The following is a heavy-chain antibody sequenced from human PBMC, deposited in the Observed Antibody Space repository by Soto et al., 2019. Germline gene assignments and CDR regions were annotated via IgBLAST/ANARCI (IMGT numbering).Heavy chain of an antibody. D-gene: IGHD6-19*01. J-gene: IGHJ4*02. CDR1: GGSINSANYY. Sequence: QLQLQESGPGLVKPSETLSLTCTVSGGSINSANYYWGWIRQPPGKGLEWIGNVYYRGTTYYNPSPKGRVTISVDTSKNQFSLKLSSVTAADSAVFFCVRHQRYSSGWYIDYWGQGTPVTASS. V-gene: IGHV4-39*01. CDR2: VYYRGTT. CDR3: VRHQRYSSGWYIDY.